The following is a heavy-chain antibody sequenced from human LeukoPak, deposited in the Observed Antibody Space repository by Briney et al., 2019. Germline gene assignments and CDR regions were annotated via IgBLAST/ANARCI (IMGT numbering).Heavy chain of an antibody. Sequence: PGGSLRLSCAASGFSFSSYSMNWVRQAPGKGLEWVSSVSSTSSYIYYADSVKGRFTISRDNAKNSLYLQMNSLRAEDTAVYYCARDQRNYYGSDGMDVWGQGTTVTVSS. J-gene: IGHJ6*02. CDR3: ARDQRNYYGSDGMDV. V-gene: IGHV3-21*01. CDR2: VSSTSSYI. D-gene: IGHD3-10*01. CDR1: GFSFSSYS.